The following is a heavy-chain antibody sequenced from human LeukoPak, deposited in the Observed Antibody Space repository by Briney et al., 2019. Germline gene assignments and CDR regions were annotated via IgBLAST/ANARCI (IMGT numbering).Heavy chain of an antibody. CDR3: ARGYSHNSGGWLDP. Sequence: ETLSLTCGVSGGSISSTNWWSWVRQAPGTGLEWVGSLTDSGDATYYADSVKGRLTISRDNSNSTLYLHISGLRDEDTAVYYCARGYSHNSGGWLDPWGQGTLVTVSS. J-gene: IGHJ5*02. V-gene: IGHV3-23*01. D-gene: IGHD5-12*01. CDR1: GGSISSTNW. CDR2: LTDSGDAT.